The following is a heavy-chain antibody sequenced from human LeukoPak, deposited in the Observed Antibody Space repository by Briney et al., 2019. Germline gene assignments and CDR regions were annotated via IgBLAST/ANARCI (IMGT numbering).Heavy chain of an antibody. CDR1: GGSITTSSYY. J-gene: IGHJ4*02. CDR3: ARHGSTDYFDY. CDR2: IYYSGST. V-gene: IGHV4-39*01. Sequence: SGTLSLTCTVSGGSITTSSYYWGWIRQPPGKGLEWIGIIYYSGSTYYNPSLKGRVTISVDTSKNQFSLKLSSVTAADTAVYYCARHGSTDYFDYWGQGTPVTVSS. D-gene: IGHD2-2*03.